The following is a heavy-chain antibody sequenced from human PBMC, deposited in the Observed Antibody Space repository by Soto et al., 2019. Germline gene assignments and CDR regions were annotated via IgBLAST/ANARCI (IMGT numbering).Heavy chain of an antibody. CDR2: ISGSGGST. D-gene: IGHD4-17*01. CDR1: GFTFSSYA. J-gene: IGHJ5*02. V-gene: IGHV3-23*01. Sequence: GGSLRLSCAASGFTFSSYAMSWVRQAPGKGLEWVSAISGSGGSTYYADSVKGRFTISRDNSKNTLYLQMNSLRAEDTAVYYCAKDRRRTPTTVTTPPWFDPWGQGTLVTVSS. CDR3: AKDRRRTPTTVTTPPWFDP.